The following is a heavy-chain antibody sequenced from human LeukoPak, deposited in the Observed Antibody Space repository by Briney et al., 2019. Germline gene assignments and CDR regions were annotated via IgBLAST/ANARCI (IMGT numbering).Heavy chain of an antibody. CDR2: IGTAGDT. J-gene: IGHJ4*02. Sequence: GGSLRLSCAASGFTFSSYDMHWVRQATGKGLEWVSAIGTAGDTYYPGSVKGRFTISRENAKNSLYLQMNSLRAGDTAVYFCAKRGVVIRVILVGFHKEAYYFDSWGQGALVTVSS. V-gene: IGHV3-13*01. CDR3: AKRGVVIRVILVGFHKEAYYFDS. CDR1: GFTFSSYD. D-gene: IGHD3-22*01.